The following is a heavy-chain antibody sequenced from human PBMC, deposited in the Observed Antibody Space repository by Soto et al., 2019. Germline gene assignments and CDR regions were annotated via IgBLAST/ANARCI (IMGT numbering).Heavy chain of an antibody. CDR3: TKRGYDLIYYFGMDV. CDR2: ISSDGDTI. J-gene: IGHJ6*02. CDR1: GFTFHEYA. Sequence: EVQLIESGGGWVQPGTYLRVSCAASGFTFHEYAMHWVRQAPGKGLEWVSGISSDGDTIAYADSVKGRFTVFRDNAKNSLYLQMNSLRAEYTAPYYCTKRGYDLIYYFGMDVWGQGTTVTVS. V-gene: IGHV3-9*01. D-gene: IGHD5-12*01.